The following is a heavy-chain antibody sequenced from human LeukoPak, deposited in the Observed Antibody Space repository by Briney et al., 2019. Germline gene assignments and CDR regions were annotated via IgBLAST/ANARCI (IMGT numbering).Heavy chain of an antibody. D-gene: IGHD3-10*01. J-gene: IGHJ3*02. CDR1: GGSISSSSYY. CDR2: IYYSGST. V-gene: IGHV4-39*01. Sequence: SETLSLTCTVSGGSISSSSYYWGWIRQPPGKGLEWIGSIYYSGSTYYNPSLKSRVTISVDTSKNQFSLKLSSVTAADTAVYYCARRRVGYAFDIWGQGTMVILSS. CDR3: ARRRVGYAFDI.